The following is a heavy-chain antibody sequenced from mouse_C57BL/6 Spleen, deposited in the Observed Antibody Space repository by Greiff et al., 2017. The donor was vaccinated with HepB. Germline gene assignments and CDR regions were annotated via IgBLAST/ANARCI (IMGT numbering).Heavy chain of an antibody. J-gene: IGHJ4*01. CDR1: GYAFSSSW. D-gene: IGHD1-1*01. CDR2: IYPGDGDT. CDR3: ARWGYGSSYVAMDY. V-gene: IGHV1-82*01. Sequence: LVESGPELVKPGASVKISCKASGYAFSSSWMNWVKQRPGKGLEWIGRIYPGDGDTNYNGKFKGKATLTADKSSSTAYMQLSSLTSEDSAVYFCARWGYGSSYVAMDYWGQGTSVTVSS.